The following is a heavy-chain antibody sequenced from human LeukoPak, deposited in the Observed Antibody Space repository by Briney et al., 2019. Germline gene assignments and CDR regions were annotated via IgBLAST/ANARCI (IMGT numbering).Heavy chain of an antibody. Sequence: SETLSLTCAVSGYSISSGYCWGWIRQPPGKGLEWIGSIYHSGSTYYNPSLKSRVTISVDTSKNQFSLKLSSVTAADTAVYYCARERGTGYYYYYGMDVWGKGTTVTVSS. CDR3: ARERGTGYYYYYGMDV. CDR2: IYHSGST. CDR1: GYSISSGYC. J-gene: IGHJ6*04. V-gene: IGHV4-38-2*02. D-gene: IGHD1-14*01.